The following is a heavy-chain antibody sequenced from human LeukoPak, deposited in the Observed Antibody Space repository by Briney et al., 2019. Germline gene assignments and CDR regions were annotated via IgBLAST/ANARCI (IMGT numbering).Heavy chain of an antibody. D-gene: IGHD6-19*01. V-gene: IGHV3-9*01. CDR2: VSRNNEIL. CDR3: ARILDSAWGELGY. Sequence: GGSLRLSCAASGFIFADYAMHWVRQGPGKGLEWVSGVSRNNEILGYVDSVKGRFTISRDNSKNTLYLQMNSLRAEDTAVYYCARILDSAWGELGYWGQGTLVTVSS. J-gene: IGHJ4*02. CDR1: GFIFADYA.